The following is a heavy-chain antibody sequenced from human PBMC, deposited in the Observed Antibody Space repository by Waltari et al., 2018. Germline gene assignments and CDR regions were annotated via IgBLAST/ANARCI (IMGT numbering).Heavy chain of an antibody. D-gene: IGHD2-21*01. CDR1: GGSISSSSYY. V-gene: IGHV4-39*07. CDR3: ARVSVVVPGGIDYYYGMDV. J-gene: IGHJ6*02. Sequence: QLQLQESGPGLVKPSETLSLTCTVSGGSISSSSYYWGWIRQPPGKGLEWIGSIYYSGRTYYNPSLKSRVTISVDTSKNQFSLKLSSVTAADTAVYYCARVSVVVPGGIDYYYGMDVWGQGTTVTVSS. CDR2: IYYSGRT.